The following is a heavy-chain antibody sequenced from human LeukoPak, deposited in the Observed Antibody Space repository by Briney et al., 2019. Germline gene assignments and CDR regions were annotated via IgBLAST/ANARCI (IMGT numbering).Heavy chain of an antibody. CDR3: AKDWNSSGLGPSCAFDI. V-gene: IGHV3-23*01. CDR1: GFTFSSYA. Sequence: GGSLRLSCAASGFTFSSYAMSWVRQAPGKGLDWVSAISGSGGSTYYVDSVKGRFTISRDNSKNTLYLQMNSLRADDTAVYFCAKDWNSSGLGPSCAFDIWGRGTLVTVSS. CDR2: ISGSGGST. J-gene: IGHJ3*02. D-gene: IGHD6-19*01.